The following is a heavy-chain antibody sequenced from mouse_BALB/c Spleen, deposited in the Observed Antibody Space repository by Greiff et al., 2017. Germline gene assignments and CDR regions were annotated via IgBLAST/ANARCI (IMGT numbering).Heavy chain of an antibody. CDR3: ARALDSSGYNAMDY. V-gene: IGHV2-9*02. Sequence: VKLVESGPGLVAPSQSLSITCTVSGFSLTSYGVHWVRQPPGKGLEWLGVIWAGGSTNYNSALMSRLSISKDNSKSQVFLKMNSLQTDDTAMYYCARALDSSGYNAMDYWGQGTSVTVSS. CDR1: GFSLTSYG. J-gene: IGHJ4*01. CDR2: IWAGGST. D-gene: IGHD3-2*01.